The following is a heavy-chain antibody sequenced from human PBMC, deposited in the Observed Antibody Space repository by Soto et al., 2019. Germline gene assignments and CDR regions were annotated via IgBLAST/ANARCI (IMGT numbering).Heavy chain of an antibody. CDR2: IYYSGST. V-gene: IGHV4-31*03. Sequence: SETLSLTCTVSGGSISSGGYYWSWIRQHPGKGLEWIGYIYYSGSTYYNPSLKSRVTISVDTSKNQFSLKLSSVTAADTAVYYCARDYYGDYPLNYYYGMDVWGQGTTVTVSS. CDR3: ARDYYGDYPLNYYYGMDV. CDR1: GGSISSGGYY. J-gene: IGHJ6*02. D-gene: IGHD4-17*01.